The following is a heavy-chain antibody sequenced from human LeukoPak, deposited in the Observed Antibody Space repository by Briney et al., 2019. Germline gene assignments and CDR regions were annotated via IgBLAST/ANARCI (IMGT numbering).Heavy chain of an antibody. J-gene: IGHJ4*02. V-gene: IGHV1-69*13. CDR1: GDTFSNYG. CDR3: ATERVATNSLDY. Sequence: GASVKVSCKASGDTFSNYGISWVRQAPGQGLEWMGGIIPIFDIANYAQKFQGRVTITADESTSTAYMELSSLRSEDTAEYYCATERVATNSLDYWGQGTLVTVSS. CDR2: IIPIFDIA. D-gene: IGHD5-12*01.